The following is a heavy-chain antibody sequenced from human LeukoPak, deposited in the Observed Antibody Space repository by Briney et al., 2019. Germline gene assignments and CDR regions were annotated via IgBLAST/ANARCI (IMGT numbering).Heavy chain of an antibody. CDR1: GGSISSGSYY. J-gene: IGHJ4*02. D-gene: IGHD3-22*01. V-gene: IGHV4-61*02. CDR2: IYSSGST. Sequence: SQTLSLTCTVSGGSISSGSYYWGWVRQPAGTGLEWVGRIYSSGSTNYNPSLKSRVTISLDTSKNQFSLKLSSVTAADTAVYYCNYYDSSAYLFDYWGQGTLVTVSS. CDR3: NYYDSSAYLFDY.